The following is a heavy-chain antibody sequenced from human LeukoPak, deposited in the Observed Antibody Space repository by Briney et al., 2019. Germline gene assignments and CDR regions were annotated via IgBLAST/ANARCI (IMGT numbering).Heavy chain of an antibody. D-gene: IGHD6-6*01. V-gene: IGHV1-2*02. CDR2: INPNSSGT. J-gene: IGHJ4*02. CDR3: ARRRIVARRFDY. CDR1: GYTFTGYY. Sequence: GASVKVSCKASGYTFTGYYMHWVRQAPGQGLEWMGWINPNSSGTNYAQKFQGRFTMTRDTSISTVYMELSRLRSDDTAVYYCARRRIVARRFDYWGQGTLVTVSS.